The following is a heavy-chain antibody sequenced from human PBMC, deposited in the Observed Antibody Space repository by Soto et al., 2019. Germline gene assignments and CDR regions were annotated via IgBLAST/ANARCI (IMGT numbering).Heavy chain of an antibody. D-gene: IGHD5-12*01. V-gene: IGHV4-61*01. Sequence: SETLSLTCTVSGGSVSSGSYYWSWIRQPPGKGLEWIGYIYYSGSTNYNPSLKSRVTISVDTSKNQFSLKLSSVTAADTAVYYCASTNSGYELDGRLRNWFDPWGQGTLVTVSS. CDR1: GGSVSSGSYY. CDR3: ASTNSGYELDGRLRNWFDP. J-gene: IGHJ5*02. CDR2: IYYSGST.